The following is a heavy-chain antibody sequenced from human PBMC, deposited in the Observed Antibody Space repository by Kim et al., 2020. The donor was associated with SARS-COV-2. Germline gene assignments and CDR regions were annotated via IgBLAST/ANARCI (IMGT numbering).Heavy chain of an antibody. CDR3: AKVGSGAYVGRDYFEY. Sequence: GGSLRLSCVTSGFTFSSHAMSWFRQASGKGLEWVSAVTGSSSTTYYSDSVNGRFTISRDNSKNTLSLQMTSLTTEDTAVYYCAKVGSGAYVGRDYFEYWGQGILVTVSS. V-gene: IGHV3-23*01. CDR1: GFTFSSHA. J-gene: IGHJ4*02. CDR2: VTGSSSTT. D-gene: IGHD5-12*01.